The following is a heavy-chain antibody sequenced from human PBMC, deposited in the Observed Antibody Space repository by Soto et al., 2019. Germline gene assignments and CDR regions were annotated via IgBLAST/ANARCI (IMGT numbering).Heavy chain of an antibody. Sequence: PGGSVRLCCAASGFTFDDYGMNWVRQIPGKGLKWVSGINWDGDRKAYADSVKGRFTISRDNSKNTLYLQMNSLRAEDTAVYYCASHSYCISTSCLSLGGMDVWGQGTTVTVS. CDR1: GFTFDDYG. CDR2: INWDGDRK. D-gene: IGHD2-2*01. V-gene: IGHV3-20*04. J-gene: IGHJ6*02. CDR3: ASHSYCISTSCLSLGGMDV.